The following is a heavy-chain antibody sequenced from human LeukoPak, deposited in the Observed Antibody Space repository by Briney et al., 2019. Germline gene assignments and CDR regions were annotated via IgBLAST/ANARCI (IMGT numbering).Heavy chain of an antibody. CDR2: ISSSSSYI. Sequence: GGSLRLSCAASGFTFSSYNMNWVRQAPGKGLEWVSSISSSSSYIYYADSVRGRFTISRDNAKNTLYLQMNSLRAEDTAVYYCARDPMENAFDIWGQGTMVTVSS. CDR3: ARDPMENAFDI. CDR1: GFTFSSYN. J-gene: IGHJ3*02. V-gene: IGHV3-21*01. D-gene: IGHD2-8*01.